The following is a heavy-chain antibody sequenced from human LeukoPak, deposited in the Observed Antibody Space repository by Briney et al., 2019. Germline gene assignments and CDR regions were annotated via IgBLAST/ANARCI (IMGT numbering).Heavy chain of an antibody. Sequence: PGGSLRLSCAASGFTFSSYGTHWVRQAPGKGLEWVAVISYDGSNKYYADSVKGRFTSCRDNSKNRLYLQMNSLRAEDTAVYYCARGEGPTMVRGANFDYWGQGTLVTVSS. CDR3: ARGEGPTMVRGANFDY. CDR2: ISYDGSNK. CDR1: GFTFSSYG. D-gene: IGHD3-10*01. V-gene: IGHV3-30*19. J-gene: IGHJ4*02.